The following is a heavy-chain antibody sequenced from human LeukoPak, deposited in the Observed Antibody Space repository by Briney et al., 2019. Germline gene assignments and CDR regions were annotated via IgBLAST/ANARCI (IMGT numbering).Heavy chain of an antibody. V-gene: IGHV3-20*04. CDR1: GFTFSRYW. D-gene: IGHD4-17*01. CDR2: INWIGSIT. CDR3: ARDNSRLRAYYFEY. Sequence: GGSLRLSCAASGFTFSRYWMSWVRQAPGKGLEWVSGINWIGSITGYADSVKGRFTISRDNAKNSLYLQMNSLRAEDTALYYCARDNSRLRAYYFEYWGQGTLVTVSS. J-gene: IGHJ4*02.